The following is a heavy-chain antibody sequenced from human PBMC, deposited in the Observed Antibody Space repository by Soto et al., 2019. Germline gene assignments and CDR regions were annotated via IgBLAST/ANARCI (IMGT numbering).Heavy chain of an antibody. V-gene: IGHV3-11*06. J-gene: IGHJ5*02. D-gene: IGHD3-22*01. CDR2: ISYGSSYT. CDR1: GFTFSDYY. Sequence: QVQLVEPGGGLVKPGGTLRLSCTGSGFTFSDYYMTWIRQAPGKGLEWVSYISYGSSYTKYADSVKGRFTISRDNAKNSLFLQMNNRRTEDTAIYYCARDPNNSSSWWLEPWGRGALVTVSS. CDR3: ARDPNNSSSWWLEP.